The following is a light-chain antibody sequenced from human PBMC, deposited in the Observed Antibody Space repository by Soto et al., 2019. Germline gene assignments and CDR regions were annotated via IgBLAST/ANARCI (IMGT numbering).Light chain of an antibody. V-gene: IGLV1-40*01. CDR1: SSNIGAGYD. Sequence: QSALTQPPSVSGAPGQRVTISCTGSSSNIGAGYDVHWYQQLPGTAPKVLIYGNSDRPSGVPDRFSGSKSGTSASLAITWLQAEDESDYYCQSYDRSLSSYVFGTGTKVTVL. CDR2: GNS. J-gene: IGLJ1*01. CDR3: QSYDRSLSSYV.